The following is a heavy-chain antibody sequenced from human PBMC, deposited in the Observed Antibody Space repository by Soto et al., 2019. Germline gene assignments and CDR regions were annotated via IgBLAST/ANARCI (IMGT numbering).Heavy chain of an antibody. V-gene: IGHV1-18*01. CDR1: GYTFTSYG. CDR2: ISAYDGNT. Sequence: QVQLVQSGAEVKKPGASVKVSCKASGYTFTSYGISWVRQAPGQGLEWMGWISAYDGNTNHAQKLQGRVTMTTDTATSTAYMELRSLRSDDTAVYYCVLAAQPYYCDYWGRLTLVSVSS. J-gene: IGHJ4*02. D-gene: IGHD2-15*01. CDR3: VLAAQPYYCDY.